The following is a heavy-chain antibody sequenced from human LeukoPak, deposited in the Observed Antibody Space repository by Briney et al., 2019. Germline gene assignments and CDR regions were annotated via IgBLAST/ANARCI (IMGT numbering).Heavy chain of an antibody. CDR2: IYNSGNT. D-gene: IGHD3-10*01. CDR1: GGSISTYL. J-gene: IGHJ4*02. V-gene: IGHV4-59*01. CDR3: ARTLSGSFYSDY. Sequence: SETLSLTCTVSGGSISTYLWSWTRQPPGKGLEWIGYIYNSGNTNYNPSLKSRVTISVDRSKNQFSLKLSSVTAADTAVYYCARTLSGSFYSDYWGQGTLDTVSS.